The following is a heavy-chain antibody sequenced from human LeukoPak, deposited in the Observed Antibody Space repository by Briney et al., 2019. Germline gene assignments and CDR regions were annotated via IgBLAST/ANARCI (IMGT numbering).Heavy chain of an antibody. J-gene: IGHJ4*02. CDR2: IIPIFCKA. CDR3: ACNQQLRENYFDY. Sequence: ASMKVSCKASGGTFSRYSIRWVRQAPGQRPEWIGGIIPIFCKANYEQKFQGRVTITADKSTSTAYMELSSLRSEDTAVYYCACNQQLRENYFDYWGQGTLVTVSS. CDR1: GGTFSRYS. V-gene: IGHV1-69*06. D-gene: IGHD2-2*01.